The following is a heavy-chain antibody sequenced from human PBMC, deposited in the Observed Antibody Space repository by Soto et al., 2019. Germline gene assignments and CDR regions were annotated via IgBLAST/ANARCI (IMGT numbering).Heavy chain of an antibody. V-gene: IGHV1-2*02. CDR3: AREPNYGDYYFDY. CDR2: INPNSGGT. CDR1: GYTFTGYY. J-gene: IGHJ4*02. D-gene: IGHD4-17*01. Sequence: QVQLVQSGAEVKKPGASVKVSCKASGYTFTGYYMHWVRQAPGQGLEWMGWINPNSGGTNYAQKFQGRVTITADESTSTAYMELSSLRSEDTAVYYCAREPNYGDYYFDYWGQGTLVTVSS.